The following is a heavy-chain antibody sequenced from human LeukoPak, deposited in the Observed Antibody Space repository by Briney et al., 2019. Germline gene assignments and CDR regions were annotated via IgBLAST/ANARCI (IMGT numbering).Heavy chain of an antibody. D-gene: IGHD5-12*01. CDR1: GFTFSSYA. V-gene: IGHV3-30*04. Sequence: GGSLRLYCAASGFTFSSYAMHWVRQAPGKGLEWVAVISYDGSNKYYADSVKGRFTISRDNSKNTLYLQMNSLRAEDTAVYYCAREGIIVATIFANYGMDVWGQGTTVTVSS. CDR2: ISYDGSNK. J-gene: IGHJ6*02. CDR3: AREGIIVATIFANYGMDV.